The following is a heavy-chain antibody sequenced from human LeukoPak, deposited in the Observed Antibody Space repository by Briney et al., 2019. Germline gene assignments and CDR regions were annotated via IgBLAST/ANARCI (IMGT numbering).Heavy chain of an antibody. CDR2: IYYSGST. CDR1: GGSISSSSYY. J-gene: IGHJ6*03. Sequence: SETLSLTCTVSGGSISSSSYYWGWIRQPPGKGLEWIGSIYYSGSTYYNPSLKSRVTISVDTSKNQFSLKLSSVTAADTAVYYCARAVGDIVVVPAAAVYYYYYMDVWGKGTTVTVSS. D-gene: IGHD2-2*01. CDR3: ARAVGDIVVVPAAAVYYYYYMDV. V-gene: IGHV4-39*07.